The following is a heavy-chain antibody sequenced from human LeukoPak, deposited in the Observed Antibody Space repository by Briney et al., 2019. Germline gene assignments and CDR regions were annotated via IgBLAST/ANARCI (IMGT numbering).Heavy chain of an antibody. Sequence: ASVKVSCKASGGTFSSYAISWVRQAPGQGLEWMGGFIPIFGTANYAQKFQGRVTITTDESTSTAYMELSSLRSEDTAVYYCARDKGYCSSTSCRTFDYWGQGTLVTVSS. V-gene: IGHV1-69*05. CDR1: GGTFSSYA. J-gene: IGHJ4*02. D-gene: IGHD2-2*01. CDR2: FIPIFGTA. CDR3: ARDKGYCSSTSCRTFDY.